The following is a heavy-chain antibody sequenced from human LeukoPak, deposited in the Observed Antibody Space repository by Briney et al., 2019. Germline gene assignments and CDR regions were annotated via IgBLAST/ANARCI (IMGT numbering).Heavy chain of an antibody. Sequence: PSEPLSLTCTVSGGSISSYYWTWIRQPPGKGPEWIGYIYYSGSTNYNPSLMSRVTISVDTSQNQFSLKLNSVTAADTAVYYCARGLDPFDYWGQGTLVTVSS. CDR1: GGSISSYY. V-gene: IGHV4-59*08. J-gene: IGHJ4*02. CDR3: ARGLDPFDY. CDR2: IYYSGST.